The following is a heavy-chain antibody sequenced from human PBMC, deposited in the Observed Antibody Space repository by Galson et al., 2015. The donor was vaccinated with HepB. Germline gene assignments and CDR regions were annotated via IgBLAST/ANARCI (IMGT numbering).Heavy chain of an antibody. D-gene: IGHD5-18*01. Sequence: SVKVSCKASGYTFTSYDINWVRQATGQGLEWMGWMNPNSGNTGYAQKFQGRVTMTRNTSISTAYMELSSLRSEDTAVYYCARARDTAMVNWFDPWGQGTLVTVSS. CDR1: GYTFTSYD. J-gene: IGHJ5*02. CDR2: MNPNSGNT. V-gene: IGHV1-8*01. CDR3: ARARDTAMVNWFDP.